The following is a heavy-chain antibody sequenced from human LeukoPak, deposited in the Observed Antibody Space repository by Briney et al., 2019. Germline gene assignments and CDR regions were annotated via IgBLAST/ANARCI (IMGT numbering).Heavy chain of an antibody. CDR3: ARGPARSSSWEFDY. CDR2: ISGSGAYI. CDR1: GFTFSSYA. Sequence: GGSLRLSCAASGFTFSSYAMSWVRQAPGKGLEWASAISGSGAYIYYTDSVKGRFTISRDNGKNSLYLQMNSLRVEDTAVYYCARGPARSSSWEFDYWGQGNLVTVTS. D-gene: IGHD6-13*01. V-gene: IGHV3-21*01. J-gene: IGHJ4*02.